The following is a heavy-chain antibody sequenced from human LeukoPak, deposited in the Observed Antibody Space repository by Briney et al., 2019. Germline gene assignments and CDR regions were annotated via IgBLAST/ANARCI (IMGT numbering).Heavy chain of an antibody. Sequence: GASVKVSCKASGYTFTSYGISWVRQARGQGLEWMGWINFYNGNIDYAQKLQGRVTMTTDTSTSTAYMELRSLRSDDTAVYHWARVGDILTGYPYYFDYWGQGTLVTVSS. V-gene: IGHV1-18*01. J-gene: IGHJ4*02. CDR1: GYTFTSYG. CDR3: ARVGDILTGYPYYFDY. CDR2: INFYNGNI. D-gene: IGHD3-9*01.